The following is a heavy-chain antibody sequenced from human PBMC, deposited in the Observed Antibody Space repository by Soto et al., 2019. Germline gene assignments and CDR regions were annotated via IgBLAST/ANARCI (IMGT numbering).Heavy chain of an antibody. J-gene: IGHJ4*02. Sequence: GESLKISCKGSGFTFTSYWIAWVRQMPGKGLEWMGIIYPGDSDSSYSPSFQGQVTISADKSINTAYLHWSSLKASDTAIYYCAKHEGYCSNTTCSNFDYWGQGTLVTVSS. CDR3: AKHEGYCSNTTCSNFDY. V-gene: IGHV5-51*01. CDR1: GFTFTSYW. CDR2: IYPGDSDS. D-gene: IGHD2-2*01.